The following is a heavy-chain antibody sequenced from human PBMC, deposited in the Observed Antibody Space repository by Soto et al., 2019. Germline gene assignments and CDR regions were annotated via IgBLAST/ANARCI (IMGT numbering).Heavy chain of an antibody. CDR2: ISAYNGNT. J-gene: IGHJ5*02. CDR1: GYTFTSYG. CDR3: ARDPPYSSGWYAGFDP. Sequence: ASVKVSCKASGYTFTSYGISWVRQAPGQGLEWMGWISAYNGNTNYAQKLQGRVTMTTDASTSTAYMELRSLRSDDTAVYYCARDPPYSSGWYAGFDPWGQGTLVTVSS. D-gene: IGHD6-19*01. V-gene: IGHV1-18*01.